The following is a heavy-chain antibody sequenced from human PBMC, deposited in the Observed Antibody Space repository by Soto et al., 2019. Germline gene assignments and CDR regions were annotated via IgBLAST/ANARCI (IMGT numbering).Heavy chain of an antibody. Sequence: SETLSLTCTFSCDSIMSYYWSWIRQPPGKELEWIGYIYYSGSTDYNPSLKSRVTISADTSKNQFSLKLTSVTAADTAVYYCARGAIAAQAFDSWGQGTLVTVSS. CDR2: IYYSGST. CDR3: ARGAIAAQAFDS. CDR1: CDSIMSYY. V-gene: IGHV4-59*13. D-gene: IGHD6-13*01. J-gene: IGHJ4*02.